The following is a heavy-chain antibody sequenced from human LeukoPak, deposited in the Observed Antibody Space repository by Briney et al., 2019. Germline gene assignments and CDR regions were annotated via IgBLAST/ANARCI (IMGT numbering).Heavy chain of an antibody. CDR2: ISRSGEIS. D-gene: IGHD3-22*01. J-gene: IGHJ4*02. V-gene: IGHV3-23*01. CDR3: AKSDDNSNFHLTGYLDY. Sequence: PGGSLRLSCAASEFTFRDFAMNWVRQAPGKGLEWVSIISRSGEISYHANSVTGRFTISRDNSKSTLYLQMNSLKAEDTAVYFCAKSDDNSNFHLTGYLDYWGQGTLVSVSS. CDR1: EFTFRDFA.